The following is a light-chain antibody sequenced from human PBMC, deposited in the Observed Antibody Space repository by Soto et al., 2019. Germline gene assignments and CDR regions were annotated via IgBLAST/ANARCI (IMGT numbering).Light chain of an antibody. CDR1: SSNIGAGHD. J-gene: IGLJ2*01. V-gene: IGLV1-40*01. Sequence: QSALTQPPSVSGAPGQRVTISCTGSSSNIGAGHDVHWYQQLPGTAPRLLIYRDINRPSGVPDRFSGSKSGTSASLAITGLQAEDEANYYCQSYDSSLSGSRIFGEGTKLTVL. CDR3: QSYDSSLSGSRI. CDR2: RDI.